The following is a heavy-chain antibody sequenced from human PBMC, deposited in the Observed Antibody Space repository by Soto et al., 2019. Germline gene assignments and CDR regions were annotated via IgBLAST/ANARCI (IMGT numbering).Heavy chain of an antibody. Sequence: SETLSLTCSVSGADINTYSGTWIRQPAGKGLEWIGRIYTSASINYNPSLKGRVTLSVDTSTNQVSLRLASVTAADTAIYYCARDREAGYNFYYGMDVWGQGTTVTVSS. CDR1: GADINTYS. CDR3: ARDREAGYNFYYGMDV. V-gene: IGHV4-4*07. CDR2: IYTSASI. D-gene: IGHD6-19*01. J-gene: IGHJ6*02.